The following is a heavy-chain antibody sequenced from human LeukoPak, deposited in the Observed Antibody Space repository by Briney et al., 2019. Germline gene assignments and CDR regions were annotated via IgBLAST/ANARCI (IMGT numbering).Heavy chain of an antibody. CDR1: GYTFTGYY. D-gene: IGHD3-10*01. J-gene: IGHJ6*03. V-gene: IGHV1-2*02. Sequence: ASVKVSCKASGYTFTGYYMHWVRQAPGQGLEWMGWINPNSGGTNYAQKFQGRVTMTRDTSISTVYMELSSLRSEDTAVYYCARGYGSGPSGYYYYYYMDVWGKGTTVIVSS. CDR2: INPNSGGT. CDR3: ARGYGSGPSGYYYYYYMDV.